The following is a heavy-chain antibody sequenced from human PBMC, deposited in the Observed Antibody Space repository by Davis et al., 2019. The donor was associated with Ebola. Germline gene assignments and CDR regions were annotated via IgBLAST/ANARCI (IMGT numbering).Heavy chain of an antibody. V-gene: IGHV4-34*01. J-gene: IGHJ5*02. CDR2: INHSGGT. Sequence: SETLSLTCAVYGGSFSGYYWSWIRQPPGKGLEWIGEINHSGGTNYNPSLKSRVTISVDTSKNQFSLKLSSVTAADTAVYYCARTVLQGWFDPWGQGTLVTVSS. D-gene: IGHD2/OR15-2a*01. CDR1: GGSFSGYY. CDR3: ARTVLQGWFDP.